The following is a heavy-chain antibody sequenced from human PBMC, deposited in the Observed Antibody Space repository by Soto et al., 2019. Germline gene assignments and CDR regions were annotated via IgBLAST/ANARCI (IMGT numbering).Heavy chain of an antibody. CDR3: ARDSLVWFGELLWIFDY. D-gene: IGHD3-10*01. CDR1: GFTFSSYW. V-gene: IGHV3-7*01. Sequence: PGGSLRLSCAASGFTFSSYWMSWVRQAPGKGLEWVANIKQDGSEKYYVDSVKGRFTISRDNAKNSLYLQMNSLRAEDTAVYYCARDSLVWFGELLWIFDYWGQGTLVTVSS. CDR2: IKQDGSEK. J-gene: IGHJ4*02.